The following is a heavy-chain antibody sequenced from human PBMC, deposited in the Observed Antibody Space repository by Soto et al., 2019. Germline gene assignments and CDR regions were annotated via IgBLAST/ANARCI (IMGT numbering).Heavy chain of an antibody. CDR2: IYPGDSDT. CDR1: GYSFTSYW. V-gene: IGHV5-51*01. CDR3: ATHGGYCSGGSCYEIHDAFDI. J-gene: IGHJ3*02. D-gene: IGHD2-15*01. Sequence: PGESLKISCKGSGYSFTSYWIGLVRQMPGKGLEWMGIIYPGDSDTRYSPSFQGQVTISADKSISTAYLQWSSLKASDTAMYYCATHGGYCSGGSCYEIHDAFDIWGQGTMVTVSS.